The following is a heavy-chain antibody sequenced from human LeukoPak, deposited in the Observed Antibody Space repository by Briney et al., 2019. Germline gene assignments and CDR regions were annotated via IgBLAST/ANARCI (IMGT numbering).Heavy chain of an antibody. CDR2: INHSGST. CDR1: GGSFSGYY. Sequence: SETLSLTCAVYGGSFSGYYWSWIRQPPGKGLEWIGEINHSGSTNYNPSLKSRVTISVDTSKNQFSLKLSSVTAADTAVYYCARGGHASVPPDYWGQGTLVTVSS. D-gene: IGHD1-1*01. J-gene: IGHJ4*02. CDR3: ARGGHASVPPDY. V-gene: IGHV4-34*01.